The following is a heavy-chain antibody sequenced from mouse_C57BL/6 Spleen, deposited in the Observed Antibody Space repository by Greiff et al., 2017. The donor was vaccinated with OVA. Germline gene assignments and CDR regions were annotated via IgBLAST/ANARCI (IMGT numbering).Heavy chain of an antibody. J-gene: IGHJ3*01. CDR2: ISYDGSN. D-gene: IGHD2-4*01. Sequence: EVQLQESGPGLVKPSQSLSLTCSVTGYSLTSGYYWNWIRQFPGNKLEWMGYISYDGSNNYNPSLKNRISITRDTSKNQFFLKLNSVTTEDTATYYCARDDYGWFAYWGQGTLVTVSA. CDR1: GYSLTSGYY. CDR3: ARDDYGWFAY. V-gene: IGHV3-6*01.